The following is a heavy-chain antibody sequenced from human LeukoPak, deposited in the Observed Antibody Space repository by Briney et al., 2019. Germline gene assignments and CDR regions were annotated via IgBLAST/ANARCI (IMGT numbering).Heavy chain of an antibody. J-gene: IGHJ3*02. D-gene: IGHD1-26*01. CDR1: GFTVSSNY. CDR2: TYSGGST. CDR3: ARIVAGGAFDI. V-gene: IGHV3-66*01. Sequence: GGSLRLSCAASGFTVSSNYMTWVRQAPGKGLEWVSVTYSGGSTYYADSVKGRFTISRDNSKNTLYLQMNSLRAEDTAVYYCARIVAGGAFDIWGQGTMVTVSS.